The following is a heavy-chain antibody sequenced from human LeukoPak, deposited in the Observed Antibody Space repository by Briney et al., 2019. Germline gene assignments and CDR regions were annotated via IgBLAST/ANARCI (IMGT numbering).Heavy chain of an antibody. CDR1: GGSFSGYY. CDR3: ARISGGDYAFDY. V-gene: IGHV4-30-4*01. J-gene: IGHJ4*02. CDR2: IYYSGST. Sequence: SETLSLTCAVYGGSFSGYYWSWIRQPPGKGLEWIGYIYYSGSTYYNPSLKSRVTISVDTSKNQFSLKLSSVTAADTAVYYCARISGGDYAFDYWGQGTLVTVSS. D-gene: IGHD4-17*01.